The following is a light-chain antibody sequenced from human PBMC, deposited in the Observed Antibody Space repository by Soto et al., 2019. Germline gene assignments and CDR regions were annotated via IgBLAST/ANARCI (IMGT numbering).Light chain of an antibody. CDR3: KRYNSAPLT. CDR1: QSISTW. V-gene: IGKV1-5*01. CDR2: DAS. J-gene: IGKJ4*01. Sequence: DLQMTQSPSALCASVVARVTITCRASQSISTWLAWYQRKIGKAPKLLIYDASTLESGVPSRFSGSGSGTDFTLIISSLQPEDVATYYCKRYNSAPLTVGGGTKVDIK.